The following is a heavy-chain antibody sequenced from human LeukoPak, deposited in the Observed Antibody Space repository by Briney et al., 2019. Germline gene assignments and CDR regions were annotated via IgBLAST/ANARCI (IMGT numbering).Heavy chain of an antibody. Sequence: SETLSLTCTVSGGSISSQYWSWIRQPAGKGLEWIGYIYYSGSTNYNPSLKSRVTISVDTSKNQFSLTLSSVTAADTAVYYCQRGLSARGGLYYFDYWGQGTMVTVSS. D-gene: IGHD3-16*01. V-gene: IGHV4-59*11. CDR1: GGSISSQY. CDR2: IYYSGST. J-gene: IGHJ4*02. CDR3: QRGLSARGGLYYFDY.